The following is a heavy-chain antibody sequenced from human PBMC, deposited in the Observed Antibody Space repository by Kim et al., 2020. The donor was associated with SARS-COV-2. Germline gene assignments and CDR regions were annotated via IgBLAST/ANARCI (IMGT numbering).Heavy chain of an antibody. Sequence: AQKFQGRVTITADESTRTAYMELSSLRSEDTAVYYCARTTNYDSSGYYVDYWGQGTLVTVSS. CDR3: ARTTNYDSSGYYVDY. D-gene: IGHD3-22*01. J-gene: IGHJ4*02. V-gene: IGHV1-69*01.